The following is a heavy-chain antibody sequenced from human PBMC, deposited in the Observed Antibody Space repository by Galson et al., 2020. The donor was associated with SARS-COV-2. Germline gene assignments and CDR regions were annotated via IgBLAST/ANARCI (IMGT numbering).Heavy chain of an antibody. D-gene: IGHD1-1*01. CDR1: GFTFSSYD. V-gene: IGHV3-13*01. Sequence: GGSLRLSCAASGFTFSSYDMHWVRQATGKGLEWVSAIGTAGDTYYPGSVKGRFTISRENAKNSLYLQMNSLRAGDTAVYYCARDHVVGNLEGFYYYGMDVWGQGTTVTVSS. CDR3: ARDHVVGNLEGFYYYGMDV. J-gene: IGHJ6*02. CDR2: IGTAGDT.